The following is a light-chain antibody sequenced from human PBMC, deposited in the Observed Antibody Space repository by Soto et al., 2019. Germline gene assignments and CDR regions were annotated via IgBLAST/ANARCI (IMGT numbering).Light chain of an antibody. Sequence: QAVVPQPPSASGTPGQRVTIPCSGTSSNIGSNYVYWYQQLPGTAPKLLIYSNNQRPSGVPDRFSGSKSGTSASLAISGLRSEDEADYYCAAWDDSLSGVVFGGGTQLTVL. J-gene: IGLJ2*01. V-gene: IGLV1-47*01. CDR3: AAWDDSLSGVV. CDR2: SNN. CDR1: SSNIGSNY.